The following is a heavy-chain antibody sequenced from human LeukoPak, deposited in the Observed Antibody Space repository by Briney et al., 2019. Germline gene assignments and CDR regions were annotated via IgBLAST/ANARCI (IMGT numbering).Heavy chain of an antibody. CDR3: TTTLPRCEDI. D-gene: IGHD2-15*01. CDR2: IKSKTDGGTT. CDR1: GFTFSNAW. V-gene: IGHV3-15*01. J-gene: IGHJ3*02. Sequence: GGSLRLSCAASGFTFSNAWMSWVRQAPGKGLEWVGPIKSKTDGGTTDYAAPVKGRFTISRDDSKNTLYLQMNSLKTEDTAVYYCTTTLPRCEDIWGQGTMVTVSS.